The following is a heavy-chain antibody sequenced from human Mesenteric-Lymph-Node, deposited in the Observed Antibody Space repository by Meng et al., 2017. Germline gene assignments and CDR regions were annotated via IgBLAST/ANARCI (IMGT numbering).Heavy chain of an antibody. CDR2: VVYSGTT. V-gene: IGHV4-39*01. D-gene: IGHD1-14*01. CDR3: ARHHHSPTFDY. J-gene: IGHJ4*02. CDR1: GGSISSSSYY. Sequence: QGLGKPSGTLSLTCSVSGGSISSSSYYGAWIRQPAGEGLEWVGSVVYSGTTYYTSSLKSRVSVSVDTSKNQFALKLSSVTAADTAVYYCARHHHSPTFDYWGQGTLVTVSS.